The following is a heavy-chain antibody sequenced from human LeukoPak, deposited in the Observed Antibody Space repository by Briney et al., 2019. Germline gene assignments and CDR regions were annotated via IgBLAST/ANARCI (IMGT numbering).Heavy chain of an antibody. Sequence: ASVKVSCKASGYTFTSYDINWVRQATGQGLEWMGWMNPNSGNTGYAQKSQGRVTMTRNTSISTAYMELSSLRSEDTAVYYCARGAWFGDQTGTYYYYYGMDVWGQGTTVTVSS. CDR2: MNPNSGNT. D-gene: IGHD3-10*01. CDR1: GYTFTSYD. V-gene: IGHV1-8*01. CDR3: ARGAWFGDQTGTYYYYYGMDV. J-gene: IGHJ6*02.